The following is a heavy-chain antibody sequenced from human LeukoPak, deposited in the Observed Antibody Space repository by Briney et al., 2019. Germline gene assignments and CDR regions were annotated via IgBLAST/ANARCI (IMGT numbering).Heavy chain of an antibody. D-gene: IGHD6-19*01. V-gene: IGHV4-39*01. CDR3: AIRYSSDSSPYFDY. J-gene: IGHJ4*02. Sequence: SETLSLTCTVSGGSIISSSYYWGWIRQPPGKGLEWIGSIYHSGSTYYSPSLKSRVTISVDTSKNQFSLMLSSVTAADTAVYYCAIRYSSDSSPYFDYWGQGTLVTVSS. CDR2: IYHSGST. CDR1: GGSIISSSYY.